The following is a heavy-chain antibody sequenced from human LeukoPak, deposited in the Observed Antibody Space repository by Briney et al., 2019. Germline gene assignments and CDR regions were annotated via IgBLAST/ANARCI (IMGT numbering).Heavy chain of an antibody. Sequence: ASVKVSCKASGYTFTSYGISWVRQAPGHGLEWMGWISAYNGNTNYAQKLQGRVTMTTDTSTSTAYMELRSLRLDDTAVYYCARREGSGWSLYYFDYWGQGTLVTVSS. V-gene: IGHV1-18*01. CDR2: ISAYNGNT. J-gene: IGHJ4*02. CDR3: ARREGSGWSLYYFDY. CDR1: GYTFTSYG. D-gene: IGHD6-19*01.